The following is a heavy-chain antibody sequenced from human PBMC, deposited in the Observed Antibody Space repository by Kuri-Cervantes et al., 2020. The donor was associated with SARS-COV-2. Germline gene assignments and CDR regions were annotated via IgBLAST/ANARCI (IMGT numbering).Heavy chain of an antibody. J-gene: IGHJ3*02. CDR3: AKELMYASSGYHYRPWACDI. V-gene: IGHV3-30*04. D-gene: IGHD3-22*01. CDR1: GFTFSSYA. Sequence: GESLKISCAASGFTFSSYAMHWVRQAPGKGLEWVALISYDGSNKFYADSVKGRFTISRDNAKNSLYLQMNSLRAEDTAVYYCAKELMYASSGYHYRPWACDIWGQGTMVTVSS. CDR2: ISYDGSNK.